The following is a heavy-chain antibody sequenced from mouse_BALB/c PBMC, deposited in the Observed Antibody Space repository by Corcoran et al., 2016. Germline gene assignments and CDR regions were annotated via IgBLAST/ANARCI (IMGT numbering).Heavy chain of an antibody. J-gene: IGHJ1*01. CDR2: INPYYGST. Sequence: EIQLQQTGPELVKPGASVKISCKASGYSFTDYIMLWVKQSHGKSLEWIGNINPYYGSTSYNLKFKGKATLTVDKSSSTAYMQLNSLTSEDSAVYYCARKMGGNHWYFDVWGAGTTVTVSS. V-gene: IGHV1-39*01. CDR1: GYSFTDYI. CDR3: ARKMGGNHWYFDV. D-gene: IGHD2-1*01.